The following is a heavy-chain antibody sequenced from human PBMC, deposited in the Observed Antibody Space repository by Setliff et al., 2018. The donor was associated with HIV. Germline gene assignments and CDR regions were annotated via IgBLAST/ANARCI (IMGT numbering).Heavy chain of an antibody. CDR2: IYYSGST. J-gene: IGHJ3*02. CDR1: GYSISSSHW. D-gene: IGHD3-16*01. Sequence: ASETLSLTCAVSGYSISSSHWWGWIRQPPGKGLEWIGYIYYSGSTNYNPSLKSRATMSVDTSNNRFSLKLSSVTALDTAVYYCAKTVVGDSYALPNDGFDIWGQGTMVT. V-gene: IGHV4-28*06. CDR3: AKTVVGDSYALPNDGFDI.